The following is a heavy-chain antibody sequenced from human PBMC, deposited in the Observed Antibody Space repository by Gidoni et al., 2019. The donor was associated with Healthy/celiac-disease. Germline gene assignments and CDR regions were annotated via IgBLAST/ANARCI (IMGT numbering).Heavy chain of an antibody. Sequence: EVQLVESGGGLIQPGGSLRLSCAASGFTVSSNYMSWVRQAPGKGLEWVSVIYSGGSTYYADSVKGRFTISRDNSKNTLYLQMNSLRAEDTAVYYCARDQGYSSGWFDAFDIWGQGTMVTVSS. CDR3: ARDQGYSSGWFDAFDI. J-gene: IGHJ3*02. CDR2: IYSGGST. V-gene: IGHV3-53*01. D-gene: IGHD6-19*01. CDR1: GFTVSSNY.